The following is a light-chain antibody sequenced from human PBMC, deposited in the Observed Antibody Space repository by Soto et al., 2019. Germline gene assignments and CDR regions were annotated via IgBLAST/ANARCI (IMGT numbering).Light chain of an antibody. V-gene: IGLV2-8*01. CDR3: QSYDSSLRGV. J-gene: IGLJ1*01. Sequence: QSALAQPPSASGSPGQSVTISCTGTSSDVGGYDYVSWYQQHPGKAPKLMIYEVTIRPSGVSDRFSGSKSGNTASLTVSGLQAEDEADYYCQSYDSSLRGVFGTGTKVTVL. CDR2: EVT. CDR1: SSDVGGYDY.